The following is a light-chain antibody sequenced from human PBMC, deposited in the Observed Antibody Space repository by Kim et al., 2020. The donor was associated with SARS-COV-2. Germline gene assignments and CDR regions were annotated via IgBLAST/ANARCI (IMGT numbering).Light chain of an antibody. J-gene: IGLJ2*01. Sequence: QPASVSGSPGQSITISCTGTSSDVGSYNLVSWYQQHPGKAPKLMIYEVSKRPSGVSNRFSGSKSGNTASLTISGLQAEDEADYYCCSYAGSSTSYVVFGGGTQLTVL. CDR1: SSDVGSYNL. CDR3: CSYAGSSTSYVV. CDR2: EVS. V-gene: IGLV2-23*02.